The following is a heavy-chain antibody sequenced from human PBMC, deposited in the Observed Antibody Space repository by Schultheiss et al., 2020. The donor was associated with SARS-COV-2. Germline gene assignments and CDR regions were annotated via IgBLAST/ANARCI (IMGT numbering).Heavy chain of an antibody. CDR2: ISAYNGNT. CDR1: GYTFTSYG. J-gene: IGHJ6*02. Sequence: ASVKVSCKASGYTFTSYGISWVRQAPGQGLEWMGWISAYNGNTNYAQKLQGRVTMTTDTSTSTAYMELRSLRSEDTAVYYCARGFGDSGSWKETPVVGHAGHYGMDVWGQGTTVTVSS. CDR3: ARGFGDSGSWKETPVVGHAGHYGMDV. V-gene: IGHV1-18*01. D-gene: IGHD6-13*01.